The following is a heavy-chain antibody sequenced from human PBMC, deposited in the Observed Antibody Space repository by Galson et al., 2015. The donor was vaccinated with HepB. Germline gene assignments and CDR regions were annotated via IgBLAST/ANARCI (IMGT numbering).Heavy chain of an antibody. CDR1: GFTFSSYA. CDR3: AKGRPERPPEHRGYDLPDY. Sequence: SLRLSCAASGFTFSSYAMNWVRQAPGKGLEWVSGIGVHDGSIYYANSVKGRFTISRDNSKNTLYLQVNSLKVEDTAIYYCAKGRPERPPEHRGYDLPDYWGQGTLVTVSS. CDR2: IGVHDGSI. V-gene: IGHV3-23*01. D-gene: IGHD5-12*01. J-gene: IGHJ4*02.